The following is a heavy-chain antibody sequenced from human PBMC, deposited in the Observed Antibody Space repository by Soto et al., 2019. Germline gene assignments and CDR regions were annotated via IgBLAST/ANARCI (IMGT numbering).Heavy chain of an antibody. CDR1: GFTFSSYV. J-gene: IGHJ6*02. CDR2: ISYDGNNK. CDR3: ARAGCDGGRCYTLVGLRYGMDV. V-gene: IGHV3-30-3*01. D-gene: IGHD2-15*01. Sequence: QVQLVESGGGVVQPGRSLRLSCAASGFTFSSYVMHWVRRARGKGLEWVAVISYDGNNKYYADSVKGRFTISRDNSKNTLYLQMNSLRAEDTAVYYCARAGCDGGRCYTLVGLRYGMDVWGQGTTVTVSS.